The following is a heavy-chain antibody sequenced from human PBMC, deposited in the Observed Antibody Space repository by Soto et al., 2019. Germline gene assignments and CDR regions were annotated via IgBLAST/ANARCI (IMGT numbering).Heavy chain of an antibody. J-gene: IGHJ6*02. Sequence: PGGSLRLSCAASGFTFSNYAMAWVRQAPGKGLEWVSAISASGGSTYYADSVKGRFTISRDNSKNTLYLQMNSLRVEDRAVYYCAKEVAGYYYYGMDVWGQGTTVTVSS. CDR3: AKEVAGYYYYGMDV. CDR2: ISASGGST. D-gene: IGHD2-15*01. CDR1: GFTFSNYA. V-gene: IGHV3-23*01.